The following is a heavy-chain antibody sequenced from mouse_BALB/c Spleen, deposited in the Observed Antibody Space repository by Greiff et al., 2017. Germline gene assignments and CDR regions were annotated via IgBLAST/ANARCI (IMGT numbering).Heavy chain of an antibody. D-gene: IGHD2-2*01. J-gene: IGHJ2*01. V-gene: IGHV5-6-5*01. CDR2: ISSGGST. Sequence: EVQLVESGGGLVKPGGSLKLSCAASGFTFSSYAMSWVRQTPEKRLEWVASISSGGSTYYPDSVKGRFTISRDNARNILYLQMSSLRSEDTAMYYCARWLRRGFDYWGQGTTLTVSS. CDR3: ARWLRRGFDY. CDR1: GFTFSSYA.